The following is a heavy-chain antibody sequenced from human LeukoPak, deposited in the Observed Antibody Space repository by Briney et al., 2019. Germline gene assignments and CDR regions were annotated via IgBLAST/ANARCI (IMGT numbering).Heavy chain of an antibody. Sequence: ASVKVSCKASGYTFTSYAMHWVRQAPGQRLECMGWTNTGNGNTKYSQKFQGRVTITRDTSASTAYMDLSSLRSEDTAVYYCARNTETAIPLPYYFDYWGQGTLVTVSP. CDR3: ARNTETAIPLPYYFDY. J-gene: IGHJ4*02. CDR1: GYTFTSYA. D-gene: IGHD2-21*02. CDR2: TNTGNGNT. V-gene: IGHV1-3*04.